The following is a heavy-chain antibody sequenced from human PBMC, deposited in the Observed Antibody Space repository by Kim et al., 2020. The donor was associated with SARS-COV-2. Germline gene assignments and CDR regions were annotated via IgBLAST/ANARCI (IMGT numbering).Heavy chain of an antibody. J-gene: IGHJ4*02. Sequence: YTPSLKSRVTISVDTSKNQFSLKLSSVTAADTAVYHCARHSSMTTVTFDYWGQGTLVTVSS. CDR3: ARHSSMTTVTFDY. D-gene: IGHD4-17*01. V-gene: IGHV4-39*01.